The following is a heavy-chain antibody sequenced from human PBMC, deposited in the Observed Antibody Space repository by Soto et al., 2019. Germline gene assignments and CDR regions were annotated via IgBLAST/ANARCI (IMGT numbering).Heavy chain of an antibody. D-gene: IGHD6-13*01. CDR1: GFTVSSNY. J-gene: IGHJ6*02. V-gene: IGHV3-53*01. Sequence: GGSLRLSCAASGFTVSSNYMSWVRQAPGKGLEWVSVIYSGGSTYYADSVKGRFTISRDNSKNTLYFQMNSLRAEDTAVYYCARDGIAAAGTSLYGYYYGMDVWGQGTTVTVSS. CDR3: ARDGIAAAGTSLYGYYYGMDV. CDR2: IYSGGST.